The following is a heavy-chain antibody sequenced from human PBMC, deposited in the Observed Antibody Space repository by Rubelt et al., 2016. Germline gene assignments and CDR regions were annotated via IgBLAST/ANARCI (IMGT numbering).Heavy chain of an antibody. J-gene: IGHJ6*02. CDR2: IKQDGSEK. Sequence: GKGLEWLANIKQDGSEKYYVDSVKGRFTISRDNAKNSLYLQMNSLRGEDTAVYYCARDGIAAAGYYYYYGMDVWGQGTTVTVSS. V-gene: IGHV3-7*01. D-gene: IGHD6-13*01. CDR3: ARDGIAAAGYYYYYGMDV.